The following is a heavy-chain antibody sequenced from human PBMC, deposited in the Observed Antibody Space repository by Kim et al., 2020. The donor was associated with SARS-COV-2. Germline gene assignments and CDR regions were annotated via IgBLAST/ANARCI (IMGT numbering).Heavy chain of an antibody. J-gene: IGHJ4*02. CDR3: ARARLHCSSTSCYALVGY. CDR2: TYYRSKWYN. CDR1: GDRVSSNSAA. D-gene: IGHD2-2*01. Sequence: SPTLSLTCAISGDRVSSNSAAWPWIRQSPSRGLEWLGRTYYRSKWYNDYAVSVKSRITINPDTSKNQFSLQLNSVTPEDTAVYYCARARLHCSSTSCYALVGYWGQGTLVTVSS. V-gene: IGHV6-1*01.